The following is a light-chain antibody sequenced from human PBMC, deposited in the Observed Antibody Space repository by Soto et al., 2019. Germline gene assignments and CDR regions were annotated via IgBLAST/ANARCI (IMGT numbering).Light chain of an antibody. CDR3: SSYSFSSGLEGV. CDR1: SSDVGGYNY. J-gene: IGLJ1*01. V-gene: IGLV2-14*01. Sequence: QSALTQPAAVSGSPGQSITISCTGSSSDVGGYNYVSWYQQHPGKAPKVIIYEVSNRPSGVSNRFSGSKSGNTASLTISGLWAEDEADYYCSSYSFSSGLEGVFGTGTKVTVL. CDR2: EVS.